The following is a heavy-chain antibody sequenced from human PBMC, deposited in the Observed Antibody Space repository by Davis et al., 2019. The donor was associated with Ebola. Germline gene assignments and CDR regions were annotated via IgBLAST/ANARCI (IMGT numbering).Heavy chain of an antibody. D-gene: IGHD3-9*01. CDR3: ARDNILTGYSLDY. CDR1: GFTFSSYG. Sequence: GESLKISCAASGFTFSSYGMHWVRQAPGKGLEWVAVISYDGSNKYYADSVKGRFTISRDNAKNTLYLQMNSLRAEDTAVYYCARDNILTGYSLDYWGQGTLVTVSS. J-gene: IGHJ4*02. V-gene: IGHV3-30*03. CDR2: ISYDGSNK.